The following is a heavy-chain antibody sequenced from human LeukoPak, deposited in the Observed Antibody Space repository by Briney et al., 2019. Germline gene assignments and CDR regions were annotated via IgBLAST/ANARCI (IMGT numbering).Heavy chain of an antibody. CDR1: GFTFTSYN. Sequence: PGGSLRLSCAASGFTFTSYNFHWVRQAPGKGLQWVGMISYDGNKKYEDSVKGRITISRENSKNTLYLQMTSLRLEDTAVYFCVRDFPNSKPRFDWWGQGTLVTVSS. V-gene: IGHV3-30*03. J-gene: IGHJ4*02. CDR2: ISYDGNKK. D-gene: IGHD2/OR15-2a*01. CDR3: VRDFPNSKPRFDW.